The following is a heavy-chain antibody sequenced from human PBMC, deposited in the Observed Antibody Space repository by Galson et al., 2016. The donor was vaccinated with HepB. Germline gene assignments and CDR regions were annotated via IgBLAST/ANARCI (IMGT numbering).Heavy chain of an antibody. J-gene: IGHJ2*01. CDR2: ISTYIGNA. Sequence: SVKVSCKASGYTFTNYGISWVRQAPGQGLEWVGWISTYIGNANYAQKFQDRVTMTTDTSTSTAYMDLRSLRSDDTAVYYCARDVAHLTLRWYFDRWGRGTLVTVSS. V-gene: IGHV1-18*01. CDR1: GYTFTNYG. CDR3: ARDVAHLTLRWYFDR.